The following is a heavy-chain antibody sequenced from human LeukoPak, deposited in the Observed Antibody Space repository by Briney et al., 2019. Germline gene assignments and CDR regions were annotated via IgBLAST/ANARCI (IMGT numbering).Heavy chain of an antibody. CDR3: AREKFPYGSGRQGYYYYYGVDV. Sequence: ASVKVSCKASGYTFIGYTMHWVRQAPGQRLEWMGWINAGNSDTKYSQKFQDRVTFTSDTSANTASMVLSSLRSEDTAIYYCAREKFPYGSGRQGYYYYYGVDVWGQGTTVTVSS. CDR1: GYTFIGYT. J-gene: IGHJ6*02. V-gene: IGHV1-3*01. CDR2: INAGNSDT. D-gene: IGHD3-10*01.